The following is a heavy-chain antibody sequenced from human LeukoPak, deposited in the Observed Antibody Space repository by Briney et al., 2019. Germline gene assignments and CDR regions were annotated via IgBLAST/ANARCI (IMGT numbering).Heavy chain of an antibody. V-gene: IGHV4-61*02. Sequence: SQTLSLTCTVSGGSISSGSYYWSWIRQPAGKGLEWIGRIYTSGSTNYNPSLKSRVIISLDKSKNQLSLKLTSVTAADTAVYCARNGYYSADYWGQGTLVTVSS. CDR3: RNGYYSADY. CDR1: GGSISSGSYY. D-gene: IGHD3-22*01. J-gene: IGHJ4*02. CDR2: IYTSGST.